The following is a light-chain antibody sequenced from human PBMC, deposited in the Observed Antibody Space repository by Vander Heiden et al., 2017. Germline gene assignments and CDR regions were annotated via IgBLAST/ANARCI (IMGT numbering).Light chain of an antibody. J-gene: IGKJ5*01. CDR1: QSVLYSSNNENY. Sequence: DILMTQPPDSLAVPLGERATINCKSSQSVLYSSNNENYLAWYQQKSGQPPKLLIYWASTREAGVPDRFSGSGSGTDFTLTISSLQAEDVAVYYCQQYYSTPISFGQGTRLEIK. CDR2: WAS. CDR3: QQYYSTPIS. V-gene: IGKV4-1*01.